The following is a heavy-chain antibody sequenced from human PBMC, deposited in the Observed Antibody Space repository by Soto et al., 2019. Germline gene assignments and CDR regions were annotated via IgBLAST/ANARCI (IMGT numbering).Heavy chain of an antibody. CDR3: AKDRGPLGDYFDY. D-gene: IGHD3-16*01. CDR1: GFTFSSYG. CDR2: ISYDGSNK. Sequence: PGGSLRLSCAASGFTFSSYGMHWVRQAPGKGLEWVAVISYDGSNKYYADSVKGRFTISRDNSKNTLYLQMNSLRAEDTAVYYCAKDRGPLGDYFDYWGQGTLVTVS. V-gene: IGHV3-30*18. J-gene: IGHJ4*02.